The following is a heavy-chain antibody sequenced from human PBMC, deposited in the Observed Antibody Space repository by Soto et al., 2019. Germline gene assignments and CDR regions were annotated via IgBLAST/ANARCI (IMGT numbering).Heavy chain of an antibody. J-gene: IGHJ4*02. D-gene: IGHD2-21*02. CDR1: VYTLTSYA. CDR2: INAGNGNT. V-gene: IGHV1-3*01. Sequence: ASVKVSCKASVYTLTSYAMHWVRQAPGQRLEWMGWINAGNGNTKYSQKFQGRVTITRDTSASTVYMELSSLRSEDTAVYYCARSIVVVTALDYWGQGTLVTVSS. CDR3: ARSIVVVTALDY.